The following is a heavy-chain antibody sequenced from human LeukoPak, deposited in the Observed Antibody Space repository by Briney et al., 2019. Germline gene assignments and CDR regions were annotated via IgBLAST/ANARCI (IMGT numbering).Heavy chain of an antibody. V-gene: IGHV1-58*02. Sequence: GASVKVSCKASRFTFTSFAMQWVRQARGQRLEWIGWIVVGSGNTNYAQKFQERVTITRDMSTSTAYMELSSLRSEDTAVYYCAAETYCGGDCLFDYWGQGTLVTVSS. CDR1: RFTFTSFA. CDR3: AAETYCGGDCLFDY. D-gene: IGHD2-21*02. CDR2: IVVGSGNT. J-gene: IGHJ4*02.